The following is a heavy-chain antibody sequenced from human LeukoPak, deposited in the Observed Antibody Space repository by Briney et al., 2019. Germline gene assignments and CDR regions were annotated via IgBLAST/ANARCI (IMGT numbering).Heavy chain of an antibody. Sequence: ASVKVSCKASGYTFTSYYMHWVRQAPGQGLEWMGIINPSGGSTNYAQKFQGRVTMTRDTSTSTVYMELSSLRSEDTAGYYCVRDWSGYGFGYWGQGTLVTVSS. CDR3: VRDWSGYGFGY. V-gene: IGHV1-46*01. CDR2: INPSGGST. J-gene: IGHJ4*02. CDR1: GYTFTSYY. D-gene: IGHD5-12*01.